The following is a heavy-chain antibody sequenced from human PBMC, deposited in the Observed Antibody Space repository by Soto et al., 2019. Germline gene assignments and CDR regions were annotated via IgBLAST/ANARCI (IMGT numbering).Heavy chain of an antibody. V-gene: IGHV3-11*05. CDR1: GFTFSDYY. CDR2: INSSSSYT. J-gene: IGHJ2*01. CDR3: ARIITAAGGRRDFDL. Sequence: QVQLVESGGGLVKPGGSLRLSCAASGFTFSDYYMSWIRQAPGKGLEWVSYINSSSSYTNYADSVKGRFTVSRDNAKNPLSLQMNSLRAEDTAVYYCARIITAAGGRRDFDLWGRGTLVTVSS. D-gene: IGHD6-13*01.